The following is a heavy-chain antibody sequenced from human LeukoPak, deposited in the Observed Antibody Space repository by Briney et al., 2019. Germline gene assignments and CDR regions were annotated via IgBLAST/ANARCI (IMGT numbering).Heavy chain of an antibody. J-gene: IGHJ4*02. Sequence: ASVKVSCKASGYTFTSYYMHRVRQAPGQGLEWMGIINPSGGSTSYAQKFQGRVTMTRDTSTSTVYMELSSLRSEDTAVYYCARSGYSWGYFDYWGQGTVVTVSS. D-gene: IGHD5-18*01. CDR1: GYTFTSYY. V-gene: IGHV1-46*01. CDR2: INPSGGST. CDR3: ARSGYSWGYFDY.